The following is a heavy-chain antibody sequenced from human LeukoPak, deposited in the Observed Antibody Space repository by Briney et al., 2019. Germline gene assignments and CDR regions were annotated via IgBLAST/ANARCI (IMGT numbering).Heavy chain of an antibody. D-gene: IGHD5-18*01. CDR3: ARDLPDTAIITDYYGMDV. J-gene: IGHJ6*02. CDR1: GDSVSSNSAA. Sequence: SQTLSLTCAISGDSVSSNSAAWNWIRQSPSRGLEWLGRTYYRSKWYNDYAVSVRSRITINPDTSKNQFSLQLNSVTPEDTAVYYCARDLPDTAIITDYYGMDVWGQGTTVTVSS. CDR2: TYYRSKWYN. V-gene: IGHV6-1*01.